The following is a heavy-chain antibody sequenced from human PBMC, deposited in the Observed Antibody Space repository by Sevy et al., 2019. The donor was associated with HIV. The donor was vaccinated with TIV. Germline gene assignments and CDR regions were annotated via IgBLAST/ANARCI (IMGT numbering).Heavy chain of an antibody. CDR1: GFTFSSYE. CDR2: ISNSGSTI. J-gene: IGHJ4*02. D-gene: IGHD4-17*01. CDR3: ARDLPPSATTVPHFDY. Sequence: GGSLRLSCTASGFTFSSYEMNWVRQAPGKGLEWVSYISNSGSTIHYSDSVKGRFTISRDNAKNSLYLQMNSLRAEDTAVYYCARDLPPSATTVPHFDYWGRGPWSPSPQ. V-gene: IGHV3-48*03.